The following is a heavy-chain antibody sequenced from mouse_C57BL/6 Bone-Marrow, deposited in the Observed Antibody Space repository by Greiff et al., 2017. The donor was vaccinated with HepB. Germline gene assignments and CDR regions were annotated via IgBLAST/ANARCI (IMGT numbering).Heavy chain of an antibody. Sequence: EVMLVESGGGLVKPGGSLKLSCAASGSTFSSYAMSWVRQTPEKRLEWVATISDGGSYTYYPDNVKGRFTISRDNAKNNLYLQMSHLKSEDTAMYYCARRSELSHAMDYWGQGTSVTVSS. D-gene: IGHD2-12*01. CDR2: ISDGGSYT. CDR1: GSTFSSYA. V-gene: IGHV5-4*03. J-gene: IGHJ4*01. CDR3: ARRSELSHAMDY.